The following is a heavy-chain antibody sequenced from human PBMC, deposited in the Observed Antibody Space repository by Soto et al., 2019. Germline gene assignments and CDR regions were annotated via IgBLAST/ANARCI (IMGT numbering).Heavy chain of an antibody. J-gene: IGHJ4*02. V-gene: IGHV3-7*01. Sequence: EVPLVESGGGLVQPGGSLRLSCAVSGFTFSAHWMNWVRQAPGKGLEWVANINQDGSDYNHVASVKGRFTISRDNAKNSLFLQMNALRVEDTAVYYCARTGDGHHDFLDYWGQGILVSVSS. CDR1: GFTFSAHW. D-gene: IGHD1-1*01. CDR2: INQDGSDY. CDR3: ARTGDGHHDFLDY.